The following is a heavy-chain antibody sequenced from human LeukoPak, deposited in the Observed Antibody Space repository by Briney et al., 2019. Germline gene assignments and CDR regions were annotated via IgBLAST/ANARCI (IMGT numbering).Heavy chain of an antibody. D-gene: IGHD3-22*01. CDR3: ARQDYYDSSGPQVGFDY. J-gene: IGHJ4*02. CDR2: IDWDDDK. Sequence: RESGPALVKPTQTLTLTCTFSGFSLSTRGMCVSWIRQPPGKALEWLARIDWDDDKYYSTSLKTRLTISKDTSKNQVVLTMTNMDPVDTATYYCARQDYYDSSGPQVGFDYWGQGTLVTVSS. CDR1: GFSLSTRGMC. V-gene: IGHV2-70*11.